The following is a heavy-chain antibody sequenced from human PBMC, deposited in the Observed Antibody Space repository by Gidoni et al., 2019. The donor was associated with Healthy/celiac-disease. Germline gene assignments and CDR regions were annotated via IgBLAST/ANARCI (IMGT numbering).Heavy chain of an antibody. Sequence: GRFTISRDNSKNTLYLQMNSLRAEDTAVYYCARDRWLAYCGGDCGDYWGQGTLVTVSS. J-gene: IGHJ4*02. V-gene: IGHV3-30*01. D-gene: IGHD2-21*02. CDR3: ARDRWLAYCGGDCGDY.